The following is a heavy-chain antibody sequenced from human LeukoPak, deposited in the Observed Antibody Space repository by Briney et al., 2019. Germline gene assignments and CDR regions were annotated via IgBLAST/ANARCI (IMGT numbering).Heavy chain of an antibody. CDR3: ARPRGCGSSRCNNFDY. J-gene: IGHJ4*02. Sequence: GGSLRLSCAVSGFTFSGFSMSWVRQAPGKGLEWVAKMNEYGSETFYVDSVKGRFTISRDNAKNSLYLQMNRLRAEDTAVYYCARPRGCGSSRCNNFDYWGQGTLVTVSS. CDR1: GFTFSGFS. CDR2: MNEYGSET. V-gene: IGHV3-7*01. D-gene: IGHD2-2*01.